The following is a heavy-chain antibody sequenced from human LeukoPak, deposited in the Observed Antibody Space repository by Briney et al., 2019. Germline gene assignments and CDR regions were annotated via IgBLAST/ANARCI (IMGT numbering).Heavy chain of an antibody. CDR3: ARGDSVLWFGEFTPGGWFDP. CDR1: GGSISSGGYS. J-gene: IGHJ5*02. Sequence: PSETLSLTCAVSGGSISSGGYSWSWIRQPPGKGLEWIGYIYHSGSTYYNPSLKSRVTISVDRSKNQFSLKLSSVTAADTAVYYCARGDSVLWFGEFTPGGWFDPWGQGTLVTVSS. CDR2: IYHSGST. V-gene: IGHV4-30-2*01. D-gene: IGHD3-10*01.